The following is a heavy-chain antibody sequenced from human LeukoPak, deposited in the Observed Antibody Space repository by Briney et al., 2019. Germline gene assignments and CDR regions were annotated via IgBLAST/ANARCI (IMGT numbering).Heavy chain of an antibody. V-gene: IGHV4-39*01. D-gene: IGHD5-24*01. CDR2: IYYSGST. Sequence: SETLSLTCTVSGGSISSSSFYWGWIRQPPGKGLEWIGSIYYSGSTYYNPSLKSRVTISVDTSKNQFSLKLSSVTAADTAVYYCARGWGDGYNYHYFDYWGQGTLVSVSS. CDR1: GGSISSSSFY. CDR3: ARGWGDGYNYHYFDY. J-gene: IGHJ4*02.